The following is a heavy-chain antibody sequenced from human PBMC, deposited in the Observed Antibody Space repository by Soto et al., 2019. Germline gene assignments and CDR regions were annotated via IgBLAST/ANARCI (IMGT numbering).Heavy chain of an antibody. CDR1: GVTFSSYA. Sequence: EVQLLESGGGLVQPGGSLRLSCAASGVTFSSYAMSWVRQAPGKGLEWVSAISGSGGSIYYADSVKGRFTISRDNCKNALYMQMTSLRAENTAVYYCARVGPVWFGDYFDYWGQGTLVTVSS. CDR2: ISGSGGSI. D-gene: IGHD3-10*01. V-gene: IGHV3-23*01. CDR3: ARVGPVWFGDYFDY. J-gene: IGHJ4*02.